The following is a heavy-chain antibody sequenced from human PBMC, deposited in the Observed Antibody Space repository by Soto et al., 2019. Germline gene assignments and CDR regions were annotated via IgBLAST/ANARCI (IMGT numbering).Heavy chain of an antibody. Sequence: GGSLRLSCAASGFTVSSNYMSWVRQAPGKGLEWVSVIYSGGSTYYADSVKGRFTISRDNSKNTLYLQMNSLRAEDTAVYYCASGIAAAVLYYYYMDVWGKGTTVTVSS. CDR3: ASGIAAAVLYYYYMDV. D-gene: IGHD6-13*01. J-gene: IGHJ6*03. CDR1: GFTVSSNY. V-gene: IGHV3-66*01. CDR2: IYSGGST.